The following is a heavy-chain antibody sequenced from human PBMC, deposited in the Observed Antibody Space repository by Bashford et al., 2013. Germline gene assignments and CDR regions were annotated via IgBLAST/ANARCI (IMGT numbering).Heavy chain of an antibody. CDR2: IWYDGSNK. V-gene: IGHV3-33*01. CDR3: ARDMTIFGVVGGMDV. J-gene: IGHJ6*02. Sequence: VRQAPGKGLEWVAVIWYDGSNKYYADSVKGRFTISRDNSKNTLYLQMNSLRAEDTAVYYCARDMTIFGVVGGMDVWGQGTTVTVSS. D-gene: IGHD3-3*01.